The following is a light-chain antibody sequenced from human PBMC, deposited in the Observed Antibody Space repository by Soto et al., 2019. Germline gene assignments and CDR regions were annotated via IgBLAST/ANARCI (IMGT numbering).Light chain of an antibody. Sequence: QSVLTQPPSVSGAPGQRVTISCTGSTSNIGAGYEVHWYQQLPGTAPKLLVSGHNIRPSGVPDRFSGFKSGASASLAITGLQAEDEADYYCQSYDNSLSGSGVFGGGTKLTVL. J-gene: IGLJ3*02. CDR1: TSNIGAGYE. CDR2: GHN. CDR3: QSYDNSLSGSGV. V-gene: IGLV1-40*01.